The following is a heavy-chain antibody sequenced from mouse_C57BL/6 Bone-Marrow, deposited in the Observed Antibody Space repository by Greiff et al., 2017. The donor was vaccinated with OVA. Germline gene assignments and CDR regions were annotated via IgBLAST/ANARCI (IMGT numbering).Heavy chain of an antibody. V-gene: IGHV1-55*01. CDR2: IYPGSGST. CDR3: ARSASDWTWVGYFDY. D-gene: IGHD1-1*02. CDR1: GYTFTSYW. Sequence: QVQLKQPGAELVKPGASVKMSCKASGYTFTSYWITWVKQRPGQGLEWIGDIYPGSGSTNYNEKFKSKATLTVDTSSSTAYMQLSSLTSEDSAVYYCARSASDWTWVGYFDYWGQGTTLTVSS. J-gene: IGHJ2*01.